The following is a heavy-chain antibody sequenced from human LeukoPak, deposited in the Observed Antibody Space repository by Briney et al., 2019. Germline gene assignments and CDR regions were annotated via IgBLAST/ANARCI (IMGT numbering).Heavy chain of an antibody. CDR1: GFTFSRYE. CDR2: ISSSGSII. CDR3: ARDLGMTDGDYVSYFDY. D-gene: IGHD4-17*01. J-gene: IGHJ4*02. V-gene: IGHV3-48*03. Sequence: GGSLRLSCAASGFTFSRYELNWVRQAPGKGLEWVSYISSSGSIIYYADSVKGRFTISRDNAKNSLYLQMNSLRAEDTALYYCARDLGMTDGDYVSYFDYWGQGTLVTVSS.